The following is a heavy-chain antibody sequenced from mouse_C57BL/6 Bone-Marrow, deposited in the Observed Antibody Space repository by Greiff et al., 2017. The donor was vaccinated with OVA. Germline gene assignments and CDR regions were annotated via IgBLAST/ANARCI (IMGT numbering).Heavy chain of an antibody. J-gene: IGHJ1*03. V-gene: IGHV1-53*01. CDR3: ARDELGWSYWYFDV. CDR1: GYTFTSYW. Sequence: QVQLQQSGTELVKPGASVKLSCKASGYTFTSYWMHWVKQRPGQGLEWIGNINPSNGGTNYNEKFKSKATLTVDKSSSTAYMQLSSLTSEDSAVDYCARDELGWSYWYFDVWGTGTTVTVSS. D-gene: IGHD4-1*01. CDR2: INPSNGGT.